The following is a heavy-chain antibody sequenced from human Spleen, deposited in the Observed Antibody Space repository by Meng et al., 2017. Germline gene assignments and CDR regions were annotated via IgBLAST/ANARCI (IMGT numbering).Heavy chain of an antibody. J-gene: IGHJ4*02. CDR3: ARDGPPGGADFDY. CDR1: GFTLSAYW. Sequence: GGSLRLSCVGSGFTLSAYWMHWVRQAPGKGLVWVSHIKTDGSETNYADSVKGRFTISRDNAKNTLYLQMNSLTAEDTAVYYCARDGPPGGADFDYWGQG. D-gene: IGHD1-26*01. CDR2: IKTDGSET. V-gene: IGHV3-74*01.